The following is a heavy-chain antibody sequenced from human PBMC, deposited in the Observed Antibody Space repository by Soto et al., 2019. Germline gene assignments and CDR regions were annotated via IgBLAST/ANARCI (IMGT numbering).Heavy chain of an antibody. V-gene: IGHV3-23*01. CDR1: GFTFSSYA. D-gene: IGHD2-8*01. CDR2: ISGSGGST. Sequence: GGSLRLSCAASGFTFSSYAMSWVRQAPGKGLEWVSAISGSGGSTYYADSVKGRFTISRDNSKNTLYLQMNSLRAEDTAVYYCAKWGYCTNGVCYGDYYYYGMDVWGQGTTVTVSS. CDR3: AKWGYCTNGVCYGDYYYYGMDV. J-gene: IGHJ6*02.